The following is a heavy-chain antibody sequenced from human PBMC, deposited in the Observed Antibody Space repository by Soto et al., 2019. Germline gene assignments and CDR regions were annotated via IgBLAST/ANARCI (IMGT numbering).Heavy chain of an antibody. Sequence: GGSLRLSCTASGFTFSSYDMSWGRQAPGKGLEWVSVISDNGGTTYYADSVKGRFTISRDNSKNTLYLQMNSLRVEDTAVYYCTKRLGSTATTYGDSWGQGTLVTVSS. J-gene: IGHJ4*02. CDR3: TKRLGSTATTYGDS. V-gene: IGHV3-23*01. CDR2: ISDNGGTT. CDR1: GFTFSSYD. D-gene: IGHD1-1*01.